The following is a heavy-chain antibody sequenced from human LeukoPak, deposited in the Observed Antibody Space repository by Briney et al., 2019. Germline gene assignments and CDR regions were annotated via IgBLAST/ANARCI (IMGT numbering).Heavy chain of an antibody. J-gene: IGHJ6*03. D-gene: IGHD3-22*01. CDR2: ISAYTGNT. Sequence: ASVKVSCKASGYTFTSYGISWVRQAPGQGLEWMGWISAYTGNTNYAQKPQGRVTMTTGTSTSTAYMELRSLRSDDTAVYYCARVITMIVVASSSYYYYYYMDVWGKGTTVTVSS. CDR3: ARVITMIVVASSSYYYYYYMDV. V-gene: IGHV1-18*01. CDR1: GYTFTSYG.